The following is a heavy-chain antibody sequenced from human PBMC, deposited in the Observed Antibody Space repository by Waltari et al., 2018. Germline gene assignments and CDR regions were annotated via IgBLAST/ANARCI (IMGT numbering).Heavy chain of an antibody. Sequence: APGQGLEWMGRINPNSGGTNYAQKFQGRVTMTRDTSISTAYMELSRLRSDDTAVYYCARVGAYCSSTSCLWYNWFDPWGQGTLVTVSS. J-gene: IGHJ5*02. D-gene: IGHD2-2*01. CDR3: ARVGAYCSSTSCLWYNWFDP. CDR2: INPNSGGT. V-gene: IGHV1-2*06.